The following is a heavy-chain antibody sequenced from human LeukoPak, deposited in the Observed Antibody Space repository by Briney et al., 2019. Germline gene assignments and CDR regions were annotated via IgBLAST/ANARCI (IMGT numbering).Heavy chain of an antibody. V-gene: IGHV1-2*02. CDR1: GYTFTGYY. Sequence: ASVKVSCKASGYTFTGYYMHWVRQAPGQGLEWMGWINPNSGGTNYAQKFQGRVTMTRDTSISTAYMELSRLRADDTAVYYCARVLVAATPEHLRDYYYYMDVWGKGTTVTVSS. CDR3: ARVLVAATPEHLRDYYYYMDV. CDR2: INPNSGGT. J-gene: IGHJ6*03. D-gene: IGHD2-15*01.